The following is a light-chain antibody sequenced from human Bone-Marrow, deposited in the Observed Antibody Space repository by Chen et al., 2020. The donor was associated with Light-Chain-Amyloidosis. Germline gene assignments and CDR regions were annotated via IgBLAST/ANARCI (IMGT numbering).Light chain of an antibody. Sequence: QSALTQPASVSGSPGQSITISCTGTSSDVGGYNYVSWYQQEPGKAPKLMISEVSNRPSGFSNRFSCSKSGNTASLTISGLQAEDEADYYCSSYTSSSTLVFGGGTKLTVL. J-gene: IGLJ2*01. CDR2: EVS. CDR1: SSDVGGYNY. V-gene: IGLV2-14*01. CDR3: SSYTSSSTLV.